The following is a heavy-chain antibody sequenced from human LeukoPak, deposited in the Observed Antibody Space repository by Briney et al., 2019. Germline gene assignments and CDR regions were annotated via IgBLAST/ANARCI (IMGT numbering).Heavy chain of an antibody. D-gene: IGHD1-26*01. V-gene: IGHV3-11*04. J-gene: IGHJ4*02. Sequence: GGSLRLSCAASGFTFSDYYMTWVRQAPGKGLEWVSYISSSSNTVYYADSVKGRLTVSRDNTNNSLYVQMTNLRAEDTAVYYCARRAMGATSFDYWGQGTLVTVSS. CDR3: ARRAMGATSFDY. CDR2: ISSSSNTV. CDR1: GFTFSDYY.